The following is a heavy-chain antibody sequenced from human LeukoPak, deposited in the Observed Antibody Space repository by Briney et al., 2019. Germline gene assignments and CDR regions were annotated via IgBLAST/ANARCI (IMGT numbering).Heavy chain of an antibody. CDR1: GFTFTTYT. D-gene: IGHD3-9*01. J-gene: IGHJ4*02. Sequence: HPGGSLRLSCAASGFTFTTYTMNWVRQAPGKGLEWVSYISSTGSTIYYADSVKGRFTISRDNAKNSLYLQMNSLRAEDTAVYYCARALRGRYFDWYTLGDYWGQGTLVTVSS. CDR2: ISSTGSTI. V-gene: IGHV3-48*04. CDR3: ARALRGRYFDWYTLGDY.